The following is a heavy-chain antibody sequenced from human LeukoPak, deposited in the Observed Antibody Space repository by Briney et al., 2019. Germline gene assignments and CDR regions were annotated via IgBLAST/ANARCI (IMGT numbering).Heavy chain of an antibody. CDR2: INHDGST. CDR3: ARDSGYSYGTGYYYYGMDV. Sequence: SETLSLTCAVYGGSFSGYSWSWIRQPPGKGLEWVGEINHDGSTNYNPSLKSRVTMSVDTSKNQFSLKLSSVTAADTAVYYCARDSGYSYGTGYYYYGMDVWGQGTTVTVSS. V-gene: IGHV4-34*01. J-gene: IGHJ6*02. CDR1: GGSFSGYS. D-gene: IGHD5-18*01.